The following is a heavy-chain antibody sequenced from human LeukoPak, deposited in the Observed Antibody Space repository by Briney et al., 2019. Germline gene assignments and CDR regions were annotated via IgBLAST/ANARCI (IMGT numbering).Heavy chain of an antibody. Sequence: ASVTVSCTASGYTFTGYYMYWVRQAPGQGLEWMGWINPNSGGTNYAQKFQGRVTMTRDTSISTAYMELSRLRSDDTAVYYCARVSVAGTTFRPSFDYWGQGTLVTVSS. J-gene: IGHJ4*02. CDR2: INPNSGGT. D-gene: IGHD6-19*01. CDR3: ARVSVAGTTFRPSFDY. CDR1: GYTFTGYY. V-gene: IGHV1-2*02.